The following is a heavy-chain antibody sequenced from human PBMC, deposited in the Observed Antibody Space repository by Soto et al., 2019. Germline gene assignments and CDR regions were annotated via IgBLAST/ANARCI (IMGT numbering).Heavy chain of an antibody. Sequence: QVQLVESGGGVVQPGRSLRLSCAASGFTFSSYGMHWVRQAPGKGLGWVAVIWYDGSDKYYADSVKGRFTISRDNSKNTLYLQMHSLRAEDTAVYYCARDRYSSGWYDLDYWGQGTLVTVSS. CDR2: IWYDGSDK. V-gene: IGHV3-33*01. J-gene: IGHJ4*02. CDR1: GFTFSSYG. CDR3: ARDRYSSGWYDLDY. D-gene: IGHD6-19*01.